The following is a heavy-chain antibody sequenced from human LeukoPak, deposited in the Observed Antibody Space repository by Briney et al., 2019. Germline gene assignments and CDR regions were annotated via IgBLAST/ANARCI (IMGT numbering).Heavy chain of an antibody. J-gene: IGHJ4*02. CDR3: ARDRDSGGRQGYYFDY. D-gene: IGHD3-10*01. CDR2: IYYDGSYQ. CDR1: GLTFSSYG. Sequence: PGGSLRLSCAASGLTFSSYGMHWVRQAPGKGLEWLAIIYYDGSYQYYADSVKGRFTISRDNSKSTLYLQMNSLRPEDTALYFCARDRDSGGRQGYYFDYWGQGTLVTVSS. V-gene: IGHV3-33*01.